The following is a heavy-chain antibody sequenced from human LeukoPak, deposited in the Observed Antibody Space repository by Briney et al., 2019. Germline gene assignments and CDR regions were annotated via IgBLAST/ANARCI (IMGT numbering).Heavy chain of an antibody. V-gene: IGHV3-64*01. CDR3: AKDNLRDIVVVPAAHYYMDV. J-gene: IGHJ6*03. CDR1: GFTFSDYA. CDR2: INNNGDST. Sequence: GGSLRLSCAASGFTFSDYAMHWVRQAPEKGLEYVSAINNNGDSTYYANSVKGRFTISRDNSKNTLYLQMNSLRAEDTAVYYCAKDNLRDIVVVPAAHYYMDVWGKGTTVTVSS. D-gene: IGHD2-2*01.